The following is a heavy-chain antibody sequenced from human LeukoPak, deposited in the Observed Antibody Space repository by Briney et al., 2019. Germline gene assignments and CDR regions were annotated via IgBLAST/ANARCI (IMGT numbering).Heavy chain of an antibody. D-gene: IGHD3-10*01. J-gene: IGHJ4*02. CDR2: IRYDGSNK. CDR1: GFTFSSYG. Sequence: GGSLRLSCAASGFTFSSYGMHWVRQAPGKGLEWVAFIRYDGSNKYYADSVKGRFTISRDNSKNTLYLQMNSLRAEDTAVYYCAKDLTFYGSGSLHWGQGTLVTVSS. CDR3: AKDLTFYGSGSLH. V-gene: IGHV3-30*02.